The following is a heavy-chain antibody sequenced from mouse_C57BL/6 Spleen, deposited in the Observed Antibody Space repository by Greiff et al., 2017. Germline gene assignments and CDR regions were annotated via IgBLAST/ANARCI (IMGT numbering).Heavy chain of an antibody. CDR3: ARGGIITTVVAPDY. J-gene: IGHJ2*01. CDR1: GYTFTSYG. Sequence: VQLQQSGAELARPGASVKLSCKASGYTFTSYGISWVKQRTGQGLEWIGEIYPRSGNTYYNEKFKGKATLTADNSSSTAYMELRSLTSEDSAVYFCARGGIITTVVAPDYWGQGTTLTVSS. CDR2: IYPRSGNT. V-gene: IGHV1-81*01. D-gene: IGHD1-1*01.